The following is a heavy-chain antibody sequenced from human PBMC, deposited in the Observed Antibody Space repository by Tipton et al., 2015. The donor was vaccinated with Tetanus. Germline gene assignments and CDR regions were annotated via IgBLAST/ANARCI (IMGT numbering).Heavy chain of an antibody. D-gene: IGHD3-22*01. CDR2: VTWNSGVI. CDR1: GFTFDDYG. CDR3: AKYSLNSQYYGTSGYRTFDP. J-gene: IGHJ5*02. V-gene: IGHV3-9*01. Sequence: SLRLSCAASGFTFDDYGMHWVRQVPGKGLEWVSGVTWNSGVIAYADSVKGRLTISRDNPRNTLYLQMNSLRAEDTAIYYCAKYSLNSQYYGTSGYRTFDPWGQGALVTVSS.